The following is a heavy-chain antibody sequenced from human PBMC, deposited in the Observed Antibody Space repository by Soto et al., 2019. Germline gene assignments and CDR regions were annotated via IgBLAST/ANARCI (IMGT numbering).Heavy chain of an antibody. D-gene: IGHD2-2*01. V-gene: IGHV3-48*01. CDR1: GFTFSSYS. J-gene: IGHJ1*01. CDR2: ISSSSSTI. Sequence: EVQLVESGGGLVQPGGSLRLSCAASGFTFSSYSMNWVRQAPGTGLEWVSYISSSSSTIYYADSVKGRFTISRDNAKNSLYLQRNSLRAEDTAVYYCARGRPRYCSSTSCLSEYFQHWGQGTLVTVSS. CDR3: ARGRPRYCSSTSCLSEYFQH.